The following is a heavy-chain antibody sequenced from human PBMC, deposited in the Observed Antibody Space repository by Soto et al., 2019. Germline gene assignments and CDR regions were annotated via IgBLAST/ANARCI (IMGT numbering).Heavy chain of an antibody. D-gene: IGHD5-18*01. CDR1: GGTFSSYA. CDR2: IIPIFGTA. V-gene: IGHV1-69*13. Sequence: SVKVSCKASGGTFSSYAISWVRQAPGQGLEWMGGIIPIFGTANYAQKFQGRVTITADESTSTAYMELSSLRSEDTAVYYCARDRGGYSYKYFDYWGQGTLVTVSS. J-gene: IGHJ4*02. CDR3: ARDRGGYSYKYFDY.